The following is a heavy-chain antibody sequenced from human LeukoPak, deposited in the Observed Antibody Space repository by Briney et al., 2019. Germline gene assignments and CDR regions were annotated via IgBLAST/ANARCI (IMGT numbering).Heavy chain of an antibody. Sequence: SVKVSCKASGGTFSSYAISWVRQAPGQGLEWMGRIIPIFGIANYAQKFQGRVTITADKSTTTAYMELSSLRSEDTAVYYCARLDYYDSSGYGKGFDPWGQGTLVTVSS. CDR3: ARLDYYDSSGYGKGFDP. CDR1: GGTFSSYA. J-gene: IGHJ5*02. D-gene: IGHD3-22*01. V-gene: IGHV1-69*04. CDR2: IIPIFGIA.